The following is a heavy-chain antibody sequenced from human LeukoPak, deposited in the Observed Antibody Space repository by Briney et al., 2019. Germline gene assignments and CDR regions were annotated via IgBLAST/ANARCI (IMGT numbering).Heavy chain of an antibody. CDR2: INPNSGGT. J-gene: IGHJ4*02. CDR3: ARGLGYCSSTSCWPFDY. D-gene: IGHD2-2*01. V-gene: IGHV1-2*02. Sequence: ASVKVSCKASGYTFTGYYMHWVRQAPGQGLGWMGWINPNSGGTNYAQKFQGRVTMTRDTSISTAYMELSRLRSDDTAVYYCARGLGYCSSTSCWPFDYWGQGTLVTVSS. CDR1: GYTFTGYY.